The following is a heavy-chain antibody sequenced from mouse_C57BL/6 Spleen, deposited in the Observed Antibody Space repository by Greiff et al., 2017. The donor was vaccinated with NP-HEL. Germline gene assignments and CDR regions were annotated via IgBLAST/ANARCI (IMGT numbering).Heavy chain of an antibody. CDR1: GYTFTSYW. V-gene: IGHV1-52*01. Sequence: QVQLKQPGAELVRPGSSVKLSCKASGYTFTSYWMHWVKQRPIQGLEWIGNIDPSDSETHYNQKFKDKATLTVDKSSRTAYMQLSSLTSEDSAVYYCARWVSGSSFFDYWGQGTTLTVSS. CDR3: ARWVSGSSFFDY. D-gene: IGHD1-1*01. J-gene: IGHJ2*01. CDR2: IDPSDSET.